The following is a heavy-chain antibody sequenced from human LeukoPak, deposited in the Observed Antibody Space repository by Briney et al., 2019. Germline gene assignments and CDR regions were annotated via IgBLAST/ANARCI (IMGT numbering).Heavy chain of an antibody. CDR3: ARVGTVTNLDY. CDR1: GFTFSTYA. J-gene: IGHJ4*02. V-gene: IGHV3-30*04. D-gene: IGHD4-17*01. CDR2: ISYDGSNT. Sequence: PGGSLRLSCAASGFTFSTYALHWVRQAPGKGREWVAVISYDGSNTYYADSVKDRFTISRDNSKNTLSLQMNSVRPEDTAVYYCARVGTVTNLDYWGQGTLVTVSS.